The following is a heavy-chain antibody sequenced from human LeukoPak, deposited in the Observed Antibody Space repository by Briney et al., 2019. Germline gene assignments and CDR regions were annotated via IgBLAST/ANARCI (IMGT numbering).Heavy chain of an antibody. V-gene: IGHV4-59*01. D-gene: IGHD3-10*01. CDR3: ARDNFTMVRGGNLKNYYYYYMDV. CDR2: IYYSGST. J-gene: IGHJ6*03. Sequence: SETLSLTCTVSGGSINSYYWSWIRQPPGKGLEWIGYIYYSGSTNYNPSLKSRVTISVDTSKNQFSLKLSSVTAADTAVYYCARDNFTMVRGGNLKNYYYYYMDVWGKGTTVTISS. CDR1: GGSINSYY.